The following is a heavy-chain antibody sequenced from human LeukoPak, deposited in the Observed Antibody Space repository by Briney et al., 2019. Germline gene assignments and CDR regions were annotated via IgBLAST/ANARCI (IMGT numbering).Heavy chain of an antibody. CDR2: IYYSGST. CDR3: ARQPYSSGWYYFDY. Sequence: SETLSLTCTVSGGSISSSSYYWGWIRQPPGKGLEWIGSIYYSGSTYYNPSLKSRVTISVDTSKNQFSLKLSSVTVADTAVYYCARQPYSSGWYYFDYWGQGTLVTVSS. V-gene: IGHV4-39*01. D-gene: IGHD6-19*01. CDR1: GGSISSSSYY. J-gene: IGHJ4*02.